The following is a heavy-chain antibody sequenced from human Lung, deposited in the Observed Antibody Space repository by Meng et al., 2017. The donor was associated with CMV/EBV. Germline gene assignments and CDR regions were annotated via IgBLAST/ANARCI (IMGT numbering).Heavy chain of an antibody. D-gene: IGHD3-3*01. CDR3: VRDLPPYYDFWSGYLDL. CDR1: GFTFGGYC. CDR2: ISSSSTYI. Sequence: GESLKISCAASGFTFGGYCMNWVRQAPGKGLEWISSISSSSTYIYYADSVKGRFTISRDNAENSLYLEMNSLRPEDTAVYYCVRDLPPYYDFWSGYLDLWGHGALVTVSS. V-gene: IGHV3-21*01. J-gene: IGHJ1*01.